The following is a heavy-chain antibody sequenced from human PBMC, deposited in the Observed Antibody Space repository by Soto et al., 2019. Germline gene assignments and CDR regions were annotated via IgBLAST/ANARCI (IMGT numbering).Heavy chain of an antibody. CDR3: TIGHYTNRL. Sequence: GGSLRLSCAASGFTFSSYAMSWVRQAPGKGLEWVSAISGSGGSTYYADSARGRFTISRDNAKNSLYLQMNSLRAEDTAVYYCTIGHYTNRLGGQGTQVTVSS. J-gene: IGHJ4*02. CDR2: ISGSGGST. CDR1: GFTFSSYA. D-gene: IGHD4-4*01. V-gene: IGHV3-23*01.